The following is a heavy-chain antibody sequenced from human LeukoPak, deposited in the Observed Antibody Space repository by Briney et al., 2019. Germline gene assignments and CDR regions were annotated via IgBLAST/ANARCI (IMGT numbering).Heavy chain of an antibody. J-gene: IGHJ4*02. D-gene: IGHD1-14*01. V-gene: IGHV4-59*08. CDR3: ARQGPEPGGWYSRPFDY. CDR2: IYYSGNT. CDR1: GGSISSYY. Sequence: PSETLSLTCTVSGGSISSYYWSWIRQPPGKGLEWIGYIYYSGNTNYNPSLQSRVTISVDTSKNQLSLKLSSVTAADTAVYYRARQGPEPGGWYSRPFDYWGQGTLVTVSS.